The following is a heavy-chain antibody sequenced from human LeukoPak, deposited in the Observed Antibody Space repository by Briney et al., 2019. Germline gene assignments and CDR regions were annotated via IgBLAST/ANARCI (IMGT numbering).Heavy chain of an antibody. V-gene: IGHV3-30*04. D-gene: IGHD2-15*01. CDR2: ISYDGSNK. CDR1: GFTFSSYA. Sequence: GRSLRLSCAASGFTFSSYAMHWVRQAPGKGLEWVAVISYDGSNKYYADSVKGRFTISRDNSKNTPYLQMNSLRAEDTAVYYCASAIKLGGRYGMDVWGQGTTVTVSS. J-gene: IGHJ6*02. CDR3: ASAIKLGGRYGMDV.